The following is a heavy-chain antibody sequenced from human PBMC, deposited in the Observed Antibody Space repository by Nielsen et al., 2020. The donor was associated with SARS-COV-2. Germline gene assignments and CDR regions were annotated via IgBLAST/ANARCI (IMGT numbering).Heavy chain of an antibody. J-gene: IGHJ6*02. D-gene: IGHD2-21*02. V-gene: IGHV3-7*01. CDR3: ARHIVVVTAIVPVRYYYGMDV. CDR2: IKQDGSEK. Sequence: ETLSLTCTVSGGSISSGGYYWSWIRQHPGKGLEWVANIKQDGSEKYYVDSVKGRFTISRDNAKNSLYLQMNSLRAEDTAVYYCARHIVVVTAIVPVRYYYGMDVWGQGTTVTVSS. CDR1: GGSISSGGYY.